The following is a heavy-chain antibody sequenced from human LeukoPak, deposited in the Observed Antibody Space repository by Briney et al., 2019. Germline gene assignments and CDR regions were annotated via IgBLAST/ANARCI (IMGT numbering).Heavy chain of an antibody. Sequence: ASVKVSFKASGYTFTGYYIHWVRQAPGQGLDWMGRINPNSGGANYAQMCQGRVTMTRDTSINTAYMELSSLRSDDTAIYYCARDFGKAAGPYWGQGTLVTVSS. CDR3: ARDFGKAAGPY. CDR2: INPNSGGA. V-gene: IGHV1-2*06. CDR1: GYTFTGYY. D-gene: IGHD6-13*01. J-gene: IGHJ4*02.